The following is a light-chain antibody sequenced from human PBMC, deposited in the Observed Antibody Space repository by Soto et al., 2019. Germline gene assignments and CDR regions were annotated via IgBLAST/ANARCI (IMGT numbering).Light chain of an antibody. CDR3: GTWDSSLSAGV. J-gene: IGLJ3*02. CDR2: DNN. Sequence: QSVLTQPPSASAAPGQKVTISCSGSSSNIGNNYVYWYQQLPGTAPKLLIYDNNKRPSGIPDRFSGSKSGTSATLGISGLQTGDEADYYCGTWDSSLSAGVFGGGTKVTVL. CDR1: SSNIGNNY. V-gene: IGLV1-51*01.